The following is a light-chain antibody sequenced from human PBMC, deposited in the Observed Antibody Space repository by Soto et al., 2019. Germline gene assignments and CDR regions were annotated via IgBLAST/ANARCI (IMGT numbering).Light chain of an antibody. CDR3: SSYAGSNPVV. J-gene: IGLJ2*01. V-gene: IGLV2-8*01. CDR2: EVS. CDR1: SSDVGGYNY. Sequence: QSALTQPPSASGSPGQPVTISCTGTSSDVGGYNYVSWYQQHPGKAPKLMIYEVSKRPSGVPDRFSGSKSGNTASLTVSGLQAEDEADYYCSSYAGSNPVVFGGGTQLTVL.